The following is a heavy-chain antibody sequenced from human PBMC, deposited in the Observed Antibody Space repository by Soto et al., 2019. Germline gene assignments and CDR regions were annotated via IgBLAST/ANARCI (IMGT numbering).Heavy chain of an antibody. CDR3: AKDLYDYIWGSYRYTFWFDP. CDR1: GFTFSSYA. Sequence: GGSLRLSCAASGFTFSSYAMSWVRQAPGKGLEWVSAISGSGGSTYYADSVKGRFTISRDNSKNTLYLQMNSLRAEDTAVYYCAKDLYDYIWGSYRYTFWFDPWGQGTLVTVSS. CDR2: ISGSGGST. D-gene: IGHD3-16*02. J-gene: IGHJ5*02. V-gene: IGHV3-23*01.